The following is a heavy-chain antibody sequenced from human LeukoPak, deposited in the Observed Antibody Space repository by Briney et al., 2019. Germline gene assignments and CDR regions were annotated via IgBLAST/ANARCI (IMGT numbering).Heavy chain of an antibody. J-gene: IGHJ3*02. D-gene: IGHD6-13*01. V-gene: IGHV3-23*01. Sequence: PGGSLRLSCAASGFTFRSYAMSWVRQAPGKGLEWVSAITGSGGNTYYADSVKGRFTISRDNSKNTLYLQMNSLRADDTAVYYCAKDQASSWYRNAFDIWGQGTMVTVSS. CDR1: GFTFRSYA. CDR3: AKDQASSWYRNAFDI. CDR2: ITGSGGNT.